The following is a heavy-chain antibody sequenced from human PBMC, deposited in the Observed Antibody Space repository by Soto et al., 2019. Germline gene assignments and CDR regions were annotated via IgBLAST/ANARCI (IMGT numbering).Heavy chain of an antibody. CDR2: ISAYKGRT. D-gene: IGHD3-10*01. Sequence: QGQLVQSGAEVKKPGASVKVSCKASGYTFTSHGITWVRQAPGQGLEWMGWISAYKGRTDYAQRVQGRVTMTTDTSTSTAYMELRSLRSDDTAVYYCARGVINDAFDFWGQGTMVTVSS. J-gene: IGHJ3*01. V-gene: IGHV1-18*01. CDR1: GYTFTSHG. CDR3: ARGVINDAFDF.